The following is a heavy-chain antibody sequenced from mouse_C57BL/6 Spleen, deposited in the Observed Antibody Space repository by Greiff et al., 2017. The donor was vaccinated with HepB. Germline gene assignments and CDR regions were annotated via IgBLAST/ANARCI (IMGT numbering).Heavy chain of an antibody. CDR1: GYAFSSSW. J-gene: IGHJ4*01. V-gene: IGHV1-82*01. D-gene: IGHD2-3*01. CDR3: ARDGYYVLYAMDY. CDR2: IYPGDGDT. Sequence: LVESGPELVKPGASVKISCKASGYAFSSSWMNWVKQRPGKGLEWIGRIYPGDGDTNYNGKFKGKATLTADKSSSTAYMQLSSLTSEDSAVYFCARDGYYVLYAMDYWGQGTSVTVSS.